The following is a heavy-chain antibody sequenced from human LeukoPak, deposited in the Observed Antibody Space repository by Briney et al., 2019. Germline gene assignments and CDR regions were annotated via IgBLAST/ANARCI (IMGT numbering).Heavy chain of an antibody. D-gene: IGHD3-22*01. CDR1: GFTFSGYW. Sequence: GGSLRLSCAASGFTFSGYWMHWVRQSPGKGLAWVSRINRDGSETGYADSAKGRFTISRDNAKNTLYLQMNSLRAEDTAVYYCARAPHYYYDSSGYLVYWGQGTLVTVSS. J-gene: IGHJ4*02. CDR3: ARAPHYYYDSSGYLVY. CDR2: INRDGSET. V-gene: IGHV3-74*01.